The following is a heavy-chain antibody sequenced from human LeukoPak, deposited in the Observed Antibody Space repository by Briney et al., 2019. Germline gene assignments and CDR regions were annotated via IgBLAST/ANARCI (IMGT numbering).Heavy chain of an antibody. V-gene: IGHV4-34*01. CDR1: GFTFSSYA. CDR2: INHSGST. Sequence: GSLRLSCAASGFTFSSYAMSWVRQAPGKGLEWIGEINHSGSTNYNPSLKSRVTISLDRSKDQFSLKLTSMTAADTAVYWCTRGKPETVFDSWGRGTLVTVSS. J-gene: IGHJ4*01. CDR3: TRGKPETVFDS.